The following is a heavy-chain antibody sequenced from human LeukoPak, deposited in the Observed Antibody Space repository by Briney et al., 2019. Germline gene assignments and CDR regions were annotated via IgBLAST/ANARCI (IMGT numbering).Heavy chain of an antibody. Sequence: PGGSLRLSCAASGFTFSSYWMSWVRQAPGKGLEWVANIKQDGSEEYYVDPVKGRFTISRDNAKNSLYLQMNSLRAEDTAVYYCARDWVTTSYNWFDPWGQGTLVTVSS. CDR3: ARDWVTTSYNWFDP. V-gene: IGHV3-7*01. CDR2: IKQDGSEE. D-gene: IGHD4-17*01. CDR1: GFTFSSYW. J-gene: IGHJ5*02.